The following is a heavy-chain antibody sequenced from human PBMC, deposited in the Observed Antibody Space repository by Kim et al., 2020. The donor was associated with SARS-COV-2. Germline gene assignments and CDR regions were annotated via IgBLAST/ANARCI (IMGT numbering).Heavy chain of an antibody. CDR3: AKGTGMITFGGVIVD. J-gene: IGHJ4*02. D-gene: IGHD3-16*02. CDR2: ISWNSGSI. Sequence: GGSLRLSCAASGFTFDDYAMHWVRQAPGKGLEWVSGISWNSGSIGYADSVKGRFTISRDNAKNSLYLQMNSLRAEDTALYYCAKGTGMITFGGVIVDWGQGTLVTVSS. CDR1: GFTFDDYA. V-gene: IGHV3-9*01.